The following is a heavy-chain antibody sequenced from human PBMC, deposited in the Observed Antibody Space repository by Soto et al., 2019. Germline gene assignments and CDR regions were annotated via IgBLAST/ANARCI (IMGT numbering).Heavy chain of an antibody. Sequence: SETLFLTCTVSGGSISSSSYYWGWIRQPPGKGLEWIGSIYYSGSTYYNPSLKSRVTISVDTSENQFSLKLSSVTAADTAVYYCARHLEAVGVSIFGVVPYPGHNWFDPWGQGTLVTVSS. D-gene: IGHD3-3*01. J-gene: IGHJ5*02. CDR2: IYYSGST. CDR3: ARHLEAVGVSIFGVVPYPGHNWFDP. CDR1: GGSISSSSYY. V-gene: IGHV4-39*01.